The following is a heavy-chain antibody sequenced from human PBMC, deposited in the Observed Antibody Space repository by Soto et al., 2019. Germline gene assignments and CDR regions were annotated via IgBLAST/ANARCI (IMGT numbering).Heavy chain of an antibody. CDR2: ISYDGSNK. CDR3: VKVSTFYDILTGYYSTNFFDP. J-gene: IGHJ5*02. V-gene: IGHV3-30-3*01. Sequence: PGGSLRLSCAASGFTFSSYAMHWVRQAPGKGLEWVAVISYDGSNKYYADSVKGRFTISRDNSKNTLYLQMNSLRAEDTAVYYCVKVSTFYDILTGYYSTNFFDPWGQGTLVTVSS. CDR1: GFTFSSYA. D-gene: IGHD3-9*01.